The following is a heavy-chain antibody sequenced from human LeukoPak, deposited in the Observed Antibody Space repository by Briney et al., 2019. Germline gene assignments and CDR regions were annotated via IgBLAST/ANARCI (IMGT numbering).Heavy chain of an antibody. CDR2: IGWNSGSI. CDR1: GFTFDDYA. CDR3: AKDAMVTADYYYYMDV. D-gene: IGHD5-18*01. J-gene: IGHJ6*03. V-gene: IGHV3-9*01. Sequence: GGSLRLSCAASGFTFDDYAMHWVRQAPGKGLEWGSGIGWNSGSIGYADSVKGRFTISRDNAQTSLYLQMNSLRAEDTALYYCAKDAMVTADYYYYMDVWGKGTTVTVSS.